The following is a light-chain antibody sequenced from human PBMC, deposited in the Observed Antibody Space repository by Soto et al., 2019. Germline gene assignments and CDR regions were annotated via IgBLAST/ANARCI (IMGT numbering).Light chain of an antibody. Sequence: DIQMTQSPSTLSASLGDRVTITCRASQTVNAWLAWYQHKPGKAPKPLIYDASSLESGVPARFSGSGSGTDFTLTISSLQPEDFATYYCQQSYSTPITFGQGTRLEIK. CDR1: QTVNAW. V-gene: IGKV1-39*01. CDR2: DAS. J-gene: IGKJ5*01. CDR3: QQSYSTPIT.